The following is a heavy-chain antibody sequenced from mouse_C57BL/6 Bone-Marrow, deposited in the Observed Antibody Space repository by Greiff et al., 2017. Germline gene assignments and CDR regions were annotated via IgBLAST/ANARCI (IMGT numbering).Heavy chain of an antibody. CDR1: GYTFTSYW. CDR2: INPSSGYT. D-gene: IGHD1-1*01. V-gene: IGHV1-7*01. Sequence: VQLQQSGAKLAKPGASVKLSCKASGYTFTSYWMHWVNQRPGQGLEWIGYINPSSGYTKYNQKFKDKATLTADKSSSTAYMQLSSLTYEDSAVYYWASEDYYGSSLYYYAMDYWGQGTSVTVSS. CDR3: ASEDYYGSSLYYYAMDY. J-gene: IGHJ4*01.